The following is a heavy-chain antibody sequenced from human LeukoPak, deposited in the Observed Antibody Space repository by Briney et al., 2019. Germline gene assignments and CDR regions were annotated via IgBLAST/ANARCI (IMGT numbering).Heavy chain of an antibody. V-gene: IGHV3-48*01. J-gene: IGHJ4*02. CDR1: EFTFSTYA. D-gene: IGHD2-21*02. CDR3: ARDVYCGGDCSFDY. CDR2: ISSSSSTI. Sequence: GGSLRLSCAASEFTFSTYAMNWVRQAPGKGLEWVSYISSSSSTIYYADSVKGRFTISRDNAKNSLYLQMNSLRAEDTAVYYCARDVYCGGDCSFDYWGQGTLVTVSS.